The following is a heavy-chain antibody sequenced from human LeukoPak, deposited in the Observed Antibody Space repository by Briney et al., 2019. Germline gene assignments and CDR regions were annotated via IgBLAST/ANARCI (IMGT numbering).Heavy chain of an antibody. CDR3: AINGDYYDSSGYNYYYYMDV. Sequence: GASVKVSCKASGGTFSSYAISWVRQAPGQGLEWMGGIIPIFGTANYAQKFQGRVTITTDESTSTAYMELSSLRSEDTAVYYCAINGDYYDSSGYNYYYYMDVWGKGTTVTVSS. D-gene: IGHD3-22*01. CDR2: IIPIFGTA. V-gene: IGHV1-69*05. CDR1: GGTFSSYA. J-gene: IGHJ6*03.